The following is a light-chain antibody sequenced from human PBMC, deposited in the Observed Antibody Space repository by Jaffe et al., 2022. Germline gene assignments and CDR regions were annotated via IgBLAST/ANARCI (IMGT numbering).Light chain of an antibody. CDR2: EVT. V-gene: IGLV2-14*01. J-gene: IGLJ2*01. Sequence: QSALTQPASVSGSPGQSITISCTGTSRDVGGYNYVSWYQQHPGKAPKLMIFEVTNRPSGVSNRFSGSKSGNTASLTISGLQAEDEADYYCNSYTSTDTLVVFGGGTKLAVL. CDR3: NSYTSTDTLVV. CDR1: SRDVGGYNY.